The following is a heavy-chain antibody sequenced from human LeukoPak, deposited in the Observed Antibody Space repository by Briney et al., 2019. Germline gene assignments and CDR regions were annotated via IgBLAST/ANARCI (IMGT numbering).Heavy chain of an antibody. D-gene: IGHD3-10*01. Sequence: PSETLSLTCTVSGGSISSYYWSWIRQPPGKGLEWIGYIYYSGNTNYNPSLKSRVTISVDTSKNQFSLKLSSVTAADTAVYYCARHDERFGELFDYWGQGTLVTVSS. CDR1: GGSISSYY. V-gene: IGHV4-59*01. J-gene: IGHJ4*02. CDR3: ARHDERFGELFDY. CDR2: IYYSGNT.